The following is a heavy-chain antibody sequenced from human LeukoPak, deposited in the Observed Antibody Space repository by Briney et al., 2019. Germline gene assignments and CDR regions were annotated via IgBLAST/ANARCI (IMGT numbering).Heavy chain of an antibody. CDR3: ASSPMVRGVMADY. CDR2: IYPGDSDT. D-gene: IGHD3-10*01. V-gene: IGHV5-51*01. Sequence: GASLQISCKGSGYSFTSYWIGWVRQMPGKGLEWMGIIYPGDSDTRYSPSFQGQVTISADKSISTAYLQWSSLKASDTAMYYCASSPMVRGVMADYWGQGTLVTVSS. J-gene: IGHJ4*02. CDR1: GYSFTSYW.